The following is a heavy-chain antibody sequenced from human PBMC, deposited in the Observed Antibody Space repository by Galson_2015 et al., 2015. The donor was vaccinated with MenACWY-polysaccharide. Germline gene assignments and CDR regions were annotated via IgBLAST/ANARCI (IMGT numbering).Heavy chain of an antibody. J-gene: IGHJ5*02. CDR3: ARALPSGLSNWFDP. V-gene: IGHV4-61*02. D-gene: IGHD6-25*01. Sequence: TLSLTCTVSGDSITSGVYYWTWIRQSAGKGLEWIGRVFSTGSTTYNPSLKSRVIISVDTSKNQFSLSLTSVTAADTAVYFCARALPSGLSNWFDPWGQGILVTVSS. CDR1: GDSITSGVYY. CDR2: VFSTGST.